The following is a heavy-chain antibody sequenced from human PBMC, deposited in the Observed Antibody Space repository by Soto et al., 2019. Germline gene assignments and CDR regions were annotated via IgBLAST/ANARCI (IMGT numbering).Heavy chain of an antibody. J-gene: IGHJ4*02. CDR1: GGSISSGDYY. V-gene: IGHV4-31*03. CDR3: ATYGSGSYKPTTFDY. CDR2: IYYSGST. D-gene: IGHD3-10*01. Sequence: QVQLQASGPGLVKPSQTLSLTCTVSGGSISSGDYYWSWIRQHPGKGLEWIGYIYYSGSTYYNPSLKSRVTISVDTSKNQFSLKLTSVTAADTAVYYCATYGSGSYKPTTFDYWGQGTLVTVSS.